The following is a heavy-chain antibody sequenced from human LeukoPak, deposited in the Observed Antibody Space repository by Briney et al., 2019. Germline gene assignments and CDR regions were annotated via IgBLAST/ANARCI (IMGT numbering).Heavy chain of an antibody. D-gene: IGHD1-26*01. CDR2: IYYSGST. CDR3: ARNPSGSYFFDI. V-gene: IGHV4-59*08. J-gene: IGHJ3*02. Sequence: SETLSLTCTVSGGSISSYYWSWIRQPPGKGLEWIGYIYYSGSTNYNPSLKSRVTISVDTSKNQFSLKLSSVTAAVTAVYYCARNPSGSYFFDIWGQGTMVTVSS. CDR1: GGSISSYY.